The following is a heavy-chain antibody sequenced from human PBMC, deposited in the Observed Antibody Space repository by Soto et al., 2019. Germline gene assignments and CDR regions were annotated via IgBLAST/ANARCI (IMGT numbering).Heavy chain of an antibody. V-gene: IGHV5-10-1*01. CDR2: IDPSDSYT. CDR1: GYSFTSYW. J-gene: IGHJ6*02. D-gene: IGHD2-8*01. Sequence: RGESLKISCKGSGYSFTSYWISWVRQMPGKGLEWMGRIDPSDSYTNYSPSFQGHVTISADKSISTAYLQWSSLKASDTAMYYCAGEVYAITTDYYYGMDVWGQGTTVTVSS. CDR3: AGEVYAITTDYYYGMDV.